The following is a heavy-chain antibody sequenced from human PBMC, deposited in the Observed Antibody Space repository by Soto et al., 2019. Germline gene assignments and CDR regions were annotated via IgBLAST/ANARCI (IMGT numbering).Heavy chain of an antibody. CDR1: GFTFSSYW. CDR3: ARDAARGYCSSTSCLTHYYYYYGMDV. D-gene: IGHD2-2*01. Sequence: GGSLRLSCAASGFTFSSYWMHWVRQAPGKGLVWVSRINSDGSSTSYADAVKGRFTSTRDNAKNTLYLQMNKLRAEETAVYYCARDAARGYCSSTSCLTHYYYYYGMDVWGQGTTVTVSS. J-gene: IGHJ6*02. CDR2: INSDGSST. V-gene: IGHV3-74*01.